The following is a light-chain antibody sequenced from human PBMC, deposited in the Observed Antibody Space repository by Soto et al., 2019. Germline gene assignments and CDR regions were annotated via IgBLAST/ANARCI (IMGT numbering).Light chain of an antibody. CDR1: SDHSTYA. Sequence: QSVLTQSPSASASLGASVKLTCTLSSDHSTYAIAWHQQRPEKGPRYLMKLNTDGSYTKGDGVPDRFSGSSSGAERYLTISSLQSEDEADYYCQTWGTGIWVFGGGTKLTVL. J-gene: IGLJ3*02. V-gene: IGLV4-69*01. CDR3: QTWGTGIWV. CDR2: LNTDGSY.